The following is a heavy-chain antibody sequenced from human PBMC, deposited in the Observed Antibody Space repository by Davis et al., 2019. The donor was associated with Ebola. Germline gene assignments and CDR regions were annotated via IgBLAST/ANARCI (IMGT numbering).Heavy chain of an antibody. V-gene: IGHV4-30-2*01. Sequence: SETLSLTCNVSGGSVNSGGYSWSWIRQPPGKGLEWIGYIYHSGSTYYNPSLKSRVTISVDTSKNQFSLRLSSVTAADTAVYYCARGTWGWDYWGQGILVIVSS. J-gene: IGHJ4*02. CDR3: ARGTWGWDY. CDR2: IYHSGST. CDR1: GGSVNSGGYS. D-gene: IGHD7-27*01.